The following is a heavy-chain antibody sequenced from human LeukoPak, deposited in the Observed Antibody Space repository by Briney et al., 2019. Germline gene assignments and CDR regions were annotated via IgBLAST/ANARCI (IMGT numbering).Heavy chain of an antibody. CDR1: GFSFSSTA. V-gene: IGHV3-23*01. D-gene: IGHD6-13*01. J-gene: IGHJ4*02. CDR2: SGTDGDT. Sequence: GGSLRLSCAASGFSFSSTAMNWVRQAPGKGLEWVSASGTDGDTYYADSVQGRFTISRDNSRNTLYLQMTSLRADDTAVYYCAKKTPGTYPFDYWGQGTRVTVSP. CDR3: AKKTPGTYPFDY.